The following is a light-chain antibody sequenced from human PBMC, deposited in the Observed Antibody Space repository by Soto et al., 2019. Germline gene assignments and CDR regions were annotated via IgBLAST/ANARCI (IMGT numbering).Light chain of an antibody. CDR3: SSYTSSSTYV. CDR1: SSDVGAYNY. J-gene: IGLJ1*01. V-gene: IGLV2-14*03. CDR2: DVT. Sequence: QPASVSGSPGQSIAISCTGTSSDVGAYNYVSWYQQHPGKAPKLMIFDVTNRPSGVSDRFSGSKSGNTASLTISGLQAEDEADYYCSSYTSSSTYVFGTGTKLTVL.